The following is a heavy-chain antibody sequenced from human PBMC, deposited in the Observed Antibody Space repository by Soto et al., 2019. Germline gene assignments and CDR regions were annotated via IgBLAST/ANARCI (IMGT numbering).Heavy chain of an antibody. CDR1: GFTFSNYD. Sequence: QPGGSLRLSCAVSGFTFSNYDMHWVRQAPGKGLEWVAVISSDGNNEYYAESVTGRFTISRDNSKNMLFLQMNSLRPDDTAVYYCTNSYGDYSHYFDYWGQGTLVTVSS. J-gene: IGHJ4*02. V-gene: IGHV3-30*18. CDR2: ISSDGNNE. CDR3: TNSYGDYSHYFDY. D-gene: IGHD4-17*01.